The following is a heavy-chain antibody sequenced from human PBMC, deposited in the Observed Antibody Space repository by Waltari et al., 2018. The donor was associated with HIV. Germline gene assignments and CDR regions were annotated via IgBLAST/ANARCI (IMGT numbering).Heavy chain of an antibody. CDR2: IFHSGST. D-gene: IGHD5-18*01. Sequence: QVQLQESGPGLVKPSETLSLTCGVSGYSISSGYYWGWIRQPPGKGLEWIGSIFHSGSTYYNPSLKSRVTISVDTSKNQFSLKLTSVTAADTAVYYCARTYTAMVMGYWGQGTLVTVSS. CDR1: GYSISSGYY. CDR3: ARTYTAMVMGY. J-gene: IGHJ4*02. V-gene: IGHV4-38-2*01.